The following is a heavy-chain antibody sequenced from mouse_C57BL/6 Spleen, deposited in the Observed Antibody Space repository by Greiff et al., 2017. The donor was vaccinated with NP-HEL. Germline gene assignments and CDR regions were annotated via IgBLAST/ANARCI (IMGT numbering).Heavy chain of an antibody. CDR3: TRDYYGSSNAFDY. Sequence: QVQLQQSGAELVRPGASVTLSCKASGYTFTDYEMHWVKQTPVHGLEWIGAIDPETGGTAYNQKFKGKAILTADKSSSTAYMELRSLTSEDSAVYYCTRDYYGSSNAFDYWGQGTTLTVSS. CDR1: GYTFTDYE. CDR2: IDPETGGT. V-gene: IGHV1-15*01. J-gene: IGHJ2*01. D-gene: IGHD1-1*01.